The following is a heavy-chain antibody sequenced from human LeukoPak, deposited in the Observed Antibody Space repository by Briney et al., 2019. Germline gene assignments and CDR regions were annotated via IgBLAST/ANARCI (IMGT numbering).Heavy chain of an antibody. CDR1: GYSISSGYF. CDR2: IYQRATV. D-gene: IGHD2-21*01. Sequence: SETLSLTCNVSGYSISSGYFWGWVRQAPGKGLEWIGSIYQRATVHYNPSLKSRVTISLDTSKNHFSLSLRSMQASDTAVYYCARAFCVGECFVLHIFFDSWGQGTLVTVSS. J-gene: IGHJ4*02. V-gene: IGHV4-38-2*02. CDR3: ARAFCVGECFVLHIFFDS.